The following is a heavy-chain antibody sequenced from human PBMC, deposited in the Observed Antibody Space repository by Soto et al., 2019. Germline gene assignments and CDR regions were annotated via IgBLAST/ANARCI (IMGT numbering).Heavy chain of an antibody. V-gene: IGHV3-21*01. Sequence: EVQLVESGGGLVKPGGSLRLSCAASGFTFSSYSMNWVRQAPGKGLGWVSSISSSSSYIYYADPVKGRFTISRDNAKNSLYLEMNSLRAEDTAVYYCEKEAGELSTRSFDYWGQGTLVTVSS. D-gene: IGHD3-16*02. CDR3: EKEAGELSTRSFDY. J-gene: IGHJ4*02. CDR1: GFTFSSYS. CDR2: ISSSSSYI.